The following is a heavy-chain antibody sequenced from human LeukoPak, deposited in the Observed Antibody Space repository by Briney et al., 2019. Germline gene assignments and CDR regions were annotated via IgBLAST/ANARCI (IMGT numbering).Heavy chain of an antibody. CDR2: IYSGGST. V-gene: IGHV3-66*01. CDR3: ARVGSGSYYNADY. D-gene: IGHD3-10*01. CDR1: GFTFSDYY. J-gene: IGHJ4*02. Sequence: PGGSLRLSCAASGFTFSDYYMSWVRQAPGKGLEWVSVIYSGGSTYYADSVKGRFTISRDNAKNSLYLQMNSLRAEDTAVYYCARVGSGSYYNADYWGQGTLVTVSS.